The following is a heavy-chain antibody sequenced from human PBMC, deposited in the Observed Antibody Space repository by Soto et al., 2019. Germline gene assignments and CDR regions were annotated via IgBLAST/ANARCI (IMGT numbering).Heavy chain of an antibody. CDR1: GFTFSTYA. V-gene: IGHV3-21*04. Sequence: GGSLRLSCAASGFTFSTYAMNWVRQAPGKGLEWVSSISSSGSFRYYADSVKGRFTISRDNAKNSLYLQMNSLRAQDTAVYYCARGAPGRDGYNLDFQHWGQGTLVTVSS. CDR3: ARGAPGRDGYNLDFQH. D-gene: IGHD5-12*01. J-gene: IGHJ1*01. CDR2: ISSSGSFR.